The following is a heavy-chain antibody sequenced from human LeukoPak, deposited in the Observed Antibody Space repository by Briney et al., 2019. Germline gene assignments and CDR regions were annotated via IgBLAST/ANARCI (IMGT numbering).Heavy chain of an antibody. J-gene: IGHJ4*02. CDR2: VFYSGST. V-gene: IGHV4-59*01. Sequence: PSETLSLTCTVFGGSISNYYWSWIRQPPGKGLEWIGYVFYSGSTNYNPSLKSRVTISVDTSKNQFSLKLSSVTAADTAVYYCARFSISWSYFDFWGQGTLVTVSS. D-gene: IGHD6-13*01. CDR3: ARFSISWSYFDF. CDR1: GGSISNYY.